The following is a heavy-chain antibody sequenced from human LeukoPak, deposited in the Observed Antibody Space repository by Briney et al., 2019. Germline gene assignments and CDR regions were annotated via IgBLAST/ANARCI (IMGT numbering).Heavy chain of an antibody. J-gene: IGHJ4*02. CDR2: ISYDGSNK. Sequence: GGSLRLSCAASGFTFSSYVMHWVRQAPGKGLEWVAVISYDGSNKYYADSVKGRFTISRDNSKNTLYLQMNSLRAEDTAVYYCAKDHLPLRYYYDSSGHASPFDYWGQGTLVTVSS. D-gene: IGHD3-22*01. CDR3: AKDHLPLRYYYDSSGHASPFDY. V-gene: IGHV3-30-3*01. CDR1: GFTFSSYV.